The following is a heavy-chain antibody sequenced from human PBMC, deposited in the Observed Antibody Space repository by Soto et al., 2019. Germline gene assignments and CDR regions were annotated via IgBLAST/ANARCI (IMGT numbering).Heavy chain of an antibody. D-gene: IGHD3-3*01. Sequence: ASVKVSCKASGYTFTSYCISWVRQAPGQGLEWMGWISAYNGNTNYAQKLQGRVTMTTDTSTSTAYMELRSLRSDDTAVYYCARIPSVNYDFWSGYFLVPGSTADYWGQGTLVTVSS. CDR2: ISAYNGNT. CDR1: GYTFTSYC. V-gene: IGHV1-18*04. J-gene: IGHJ4*02. CDR3: ARIPSVNYDFWSGYFLVPGSTADY.